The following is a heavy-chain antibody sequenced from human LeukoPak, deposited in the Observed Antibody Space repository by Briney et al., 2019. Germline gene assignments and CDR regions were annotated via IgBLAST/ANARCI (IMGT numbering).Heavy chain of an antibody. Sequence: NPSETLSLTCTVSGGSISSHYWSWIRQPPGKGLEWIGYIYYSGSTNYNPSLKSRVTISVDTSKNQFSLKLSSVTAADTAVYYCARGVVVVAATRSYYYYYMDVWGKGTTVTVSS. CDR2: IYYSGST. J-gene: IGHJ6*03. V-gene: IGHV4-59*11. D-gene: IGHD2-15*01. CDR3: ARGVVVVAATRSYYYYYMDV. CDR1: GGSISSHY.